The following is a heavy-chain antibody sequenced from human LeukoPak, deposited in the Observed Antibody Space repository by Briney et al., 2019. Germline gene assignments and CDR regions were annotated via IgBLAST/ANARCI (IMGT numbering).Heavy chain of an antibody. J-gene: IGHJ4*02. V-gene: IGHV4-59*01. CDR3: ARVVYSSGYY. Sequence: SETLSLTCTVSGGSISSYYWSWIRQPPGKGLEWIGYIYYSGSTNYNPSLKSRVTISVDTSKNQFSLKLSSVTAADTAVYYCARVVYSSGYYWGQGTLVTVSS. CDR1: GGSISSYY. D-gene: IGHD6-19*01. CDR2: IYYSGST.